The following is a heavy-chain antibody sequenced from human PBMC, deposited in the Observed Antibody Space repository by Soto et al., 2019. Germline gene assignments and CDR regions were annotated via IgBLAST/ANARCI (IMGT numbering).Heavy chain of an antibody. CDR3: AKNEDYDNEAYDL. Sequence: EVQLLESGGGLVQPGGSLRLACVASGFTFSNYAMIWVRQAPGKGLEWVSTISGSGVTTYFADSVKGRFTISRDNSENTVYLQMSRLRAEDTALYYCAKNEDYDNEAYDLWGQGTVVTVSS. V-gene: IGHV3-23*01. CDR2: ISGSGVTT. J-gene: IGHJ3*01. D-gene: IGHD3-9*01. CDR1: GFTFSNYA.